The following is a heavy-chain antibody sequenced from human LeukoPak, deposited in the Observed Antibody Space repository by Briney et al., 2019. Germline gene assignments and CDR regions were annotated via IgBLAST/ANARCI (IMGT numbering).Heavy chain of an antibody. CDR3: ARDKWAIGPKNHCFGP. CDR1: GGSISSGSYY. CDR2: ISYSGST. V-gene: IGHV4-31*03. J-gene: IGHJ5*02. D-gene: IGHD1-26*01. Sequence: PSETLSLTCSVSGGSISSGSYYWNWIRQLPGKGLEWIGYISYSGSTYYNPSLKSRVTISIDTSKNQFSLILTSMTAADAAVYYCARDKWAIGPKNHCFGPWGQGTLVTVSS.